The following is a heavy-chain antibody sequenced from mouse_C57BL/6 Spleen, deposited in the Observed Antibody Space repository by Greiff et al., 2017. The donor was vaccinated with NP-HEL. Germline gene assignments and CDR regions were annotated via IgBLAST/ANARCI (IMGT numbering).Heavy chain of an antibody. CDR2: INYDGSST. CDR3: ARALYGYSYYFDY. Sequence: EVHLVESEGGLVQPGSSMKLSCTASGFTFSDYYMAWVRQVPEKGLEWVANINYDGSSTYYLDSLKSRFIISRDNAKNILYLQMSSLKSEDTATYYCARALYGYSYYFDYWGQGTTLTVSS. CDR1: GFTFSDYY. V-gene: IGHV5-16*01. D-gene: IGHD2-2*01. J-gene: IGHJ2*01.